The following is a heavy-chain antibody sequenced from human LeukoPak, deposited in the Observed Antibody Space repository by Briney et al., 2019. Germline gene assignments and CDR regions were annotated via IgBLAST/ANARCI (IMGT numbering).Heavy chain of an antibody. V-gene: IGHV1-18*01. CDR3: ARDPLDLGAYYYDSSGXIPLDY. CDR2: ISAYNGNT. J-gene: IGHJ4*02. Sequence: ASVKVSCKASGYTLTSYGLRWVRQAPRQGREWMGGISAYNGNTNYAQKLQGRVTMTTDTSTSTAYMELRSLRSDDTAVYYCARDPLDLGAYYYDSSGXIPLDYWGQGTLVTVSS. CDR1: GYTLTSYG. D-gene: IGHD3-22*01.